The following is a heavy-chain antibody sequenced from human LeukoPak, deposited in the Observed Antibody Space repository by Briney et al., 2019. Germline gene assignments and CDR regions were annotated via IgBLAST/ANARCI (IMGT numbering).Heavy chain of an antibody. CDR1: GYTFSSYR. V-gene: IGHV5-51*01. J-gene: IGHJ4*02. D-gene: IGHD1-26*01. Sequence: GEPLKISCQGSGYTFSSYRIAWVRQIPGKGREWMGIIYPGDSDTRYSPYFQGQVTISADKSISTAYLQWSSLKASDTAMYYCARNQMVGATRSPFDYWGQGTLVTVS. CDR2: IYPGDSDT. CDR3: ARNQMVGATRSPFDY.